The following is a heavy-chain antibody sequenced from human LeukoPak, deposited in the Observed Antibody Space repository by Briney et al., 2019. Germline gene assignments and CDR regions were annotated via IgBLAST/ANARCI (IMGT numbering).Heavy chain of an antibody. CDR1: GFTFSSYA. J-gene: IGHJ4*02. CDR2: ISGSGGST. CDR3: AKGPYDSSGSDY. D-gene: IGHD3-22*01. Sequence: GGSLRLSCAVSGFTFSSYAMSWVRQAPGKGLEWVSAISGSGGSTYYADSVKGRFTISRDNSKNTLYLQMNSLRAEDTAVYYCAKGPYDSSGSDYWGQGTLVTVSS. V-gene: IGHV3-23*01.